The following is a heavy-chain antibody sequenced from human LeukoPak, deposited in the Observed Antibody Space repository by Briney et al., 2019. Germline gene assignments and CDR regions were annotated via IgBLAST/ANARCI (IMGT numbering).Heavy chain of an antibody. Sequence: GGSLRLSCAASGFTFSRYWMHWVRHVPGKGLVWVSRINSDGSTTTYADSVKGRFTITRDNAKNTLYLRMNSLRAEDTAVYYCARDKHDYWGQGTLVTVSS. CDR2: INSDGSTT. V-gene: IGHV3-74*01. J-gene: IGHJ4*02. CDR1: GFTFSRYW. CDR3: ARDKHDY.